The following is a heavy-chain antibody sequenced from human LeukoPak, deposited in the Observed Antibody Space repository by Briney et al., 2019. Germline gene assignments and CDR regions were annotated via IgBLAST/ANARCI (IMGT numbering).Heavy chain of an antibody. CDR1: GSSFSTDW. J-gene: IGHJ5*02. CDR3: ACRKYFSTRSDT. V-gene: IGHV5-51*01. D-gene: IGHD1-14*01. Sequence: GEPLKISSQCFGSSFSTDWIGRLRQTPGKGLEWMGIVYPGGSITHYSPSFQGQVTISADKSTSTAYLQWSSLKASDTAMYYCACRKYFSTRSDTWGQGTLVSVSS. CDR2: VYPGGSIT.